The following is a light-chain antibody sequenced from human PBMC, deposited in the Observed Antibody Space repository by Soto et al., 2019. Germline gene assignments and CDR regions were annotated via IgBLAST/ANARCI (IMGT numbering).Light chain of an antibody. Sequence: DIQMTQSPSTLSASVGDRVTTTCRASQSISSWLAWYQRKPGKAPKLLIYKASSLESGVPSRFSGSGSGTEFTLTISSLQPDDFATYYCQQYNSYPYTFGQGTRLEI. V-gene: IGKV1-5*03. CDR2: KAS. CDR1: QSISSW. J-gene: IGKJ5*01. CDR3: QQYNSYPYT.